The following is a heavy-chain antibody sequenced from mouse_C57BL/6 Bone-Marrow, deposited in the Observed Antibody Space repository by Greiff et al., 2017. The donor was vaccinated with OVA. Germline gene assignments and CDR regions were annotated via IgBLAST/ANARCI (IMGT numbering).Heavy chain of an antibody. J-gene: IGHJ4*01. CDR3: SEDSAVYYCACPDYGSSYDYAMDY. D-gene: IGHD1-1*01. CDR1: YTFSRRVH. Sequence: VQLQQSGPELARPWASVKISCQAFYTFSRRVHFAIRDTNYWMQWVKQRPGQGLEWIGAIYPGNGDTSYNQKFKCTATMAADKSSSTTYMQLSSLTSEDSAVYYCACPDYGSSYDYAMDYWGQGTSVTVSS. V-gene: IGHV1-87*01. CDR2: GQGLEWIG.